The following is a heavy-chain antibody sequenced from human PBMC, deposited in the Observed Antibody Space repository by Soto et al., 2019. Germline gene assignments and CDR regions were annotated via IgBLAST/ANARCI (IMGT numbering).Heavy chain of an antibody. V-gene: IGHV4-59*01. CDR3: ESRRGYSYGYGMDV. Sequence: SETLSLTCTVSGGSISSYYWSWIRQPPGKGLEWIGYIYYRGNTNYNPTLKSRVTISVDTSKNQFSLKLSSVTASDTAAYCCESRRGYSYGYGMDVWGQGTTVPVS. CDR2: IYYRGNT. J-gene: IGHJ6*02. CDR1: GGSISSYY. D-gene: IGHD5-18*01.